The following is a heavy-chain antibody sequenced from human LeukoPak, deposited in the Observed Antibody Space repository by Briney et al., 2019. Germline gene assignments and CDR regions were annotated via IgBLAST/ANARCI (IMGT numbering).Heavy chain of an antibody. CDR1: GGSISNYY. D-gene: IGHD3-22*01. J-gene: IGHJ4*02. Sequence: SETLSLTCTVSGGSISNYYWSWIRQPPGKGLEWIGDIYYSGSTNYNPSLKSRVTISIDTSKNQFSLKLRSVTAADTAVYFCARDYYDSSGYSYYFDYWGQGTLVTVSS. CDR3: ARDYYDSSGYSYYFDY. V-gene: IGHV4-59*01. CDR2: IYYSGST.